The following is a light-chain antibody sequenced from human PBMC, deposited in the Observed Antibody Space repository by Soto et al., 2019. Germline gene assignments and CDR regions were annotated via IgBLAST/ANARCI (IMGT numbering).Light chain of an antibody. CDR1: QSVGNN. Sequence: EIVMTQSPATLSVSPGEGATLSCTASQSVGNNLAWHQQKPGQAPSLLIYDAATRATGIPATFGGSGSGTEFTLTISSLQSGDSAVYYCQQYNAWPRTFGQGTRVEIK. CDR2: DAA. CDR3: QQYNAWPRT. J-gene: IGKJ1*01. V-gene: IGKV3-15*01.